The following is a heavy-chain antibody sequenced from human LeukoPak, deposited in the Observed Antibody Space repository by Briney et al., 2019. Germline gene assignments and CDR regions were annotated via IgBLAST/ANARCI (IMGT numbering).Heavy chain of an antibody. Sequence: SVKVSCKASGGTFSSYAISWVRQAPGQGLEWMGRIIPILGIANYAQKFQGRVTITADKSTSTAYMELSSLRSEDTAVYYCARDDYYDSSGYQTDWGQGTLVTGSS. CDR2: IIPILGIA. V-gene: IGHV1-69*04. D-gene: IGHD3-22*01. CDR1: GGTFSSYA. J-gene: IGHJ4*02. CDR3: ARDDYYDSSGYQTD.